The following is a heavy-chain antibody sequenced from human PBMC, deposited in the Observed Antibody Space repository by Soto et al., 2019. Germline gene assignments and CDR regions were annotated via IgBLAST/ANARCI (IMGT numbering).Heavy chain of an antibody. CDR3: TATSDEGGAYCGGDCYKPSGY. CDR1: GYTFTSYG. Sequence: QVQLVQSGAEVKKPGASVKVSCKASGYTFTSYGISWVRQAPGQGLEWMGWISAYNGNTNYAQKLQGRVTMTTDTPTSKDCMALRRLRSEDTAVYCCTATSDEGGAYCGGDCYKPSGYWGEGTLVTVSS. CDR2: ISAYNGNT. D-gene: IGHD2-21*02. J-gene: IGHJ4*02. V-gene: IGHV1-18*01.